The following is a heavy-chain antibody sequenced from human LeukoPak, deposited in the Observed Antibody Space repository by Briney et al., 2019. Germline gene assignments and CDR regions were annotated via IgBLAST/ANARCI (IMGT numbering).Heavy chain of an antibody. CDR1: GFTFSSYS. Sequence: GGSLRLSCGASGFTFSSYSMNWVRQAPGKGPEWVSSISSSSSYIYYADSVKGRFTVSRDNAKNSLYLQMNSLRAEDTAMYYCARAYTYYYDHWGQGTLVTVSS. J-gene: IGHJ4*02. CDR2: ISSSSSYI. D-gene: IGHD2-2*02. CDR3: ARAYTYYYDH. V-gene: IGHV3-21*01.